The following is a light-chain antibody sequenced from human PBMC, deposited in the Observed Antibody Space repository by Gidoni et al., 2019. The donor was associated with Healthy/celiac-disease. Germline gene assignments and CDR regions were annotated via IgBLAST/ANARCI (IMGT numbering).Light chain of an antibody. CDR2: DAS. Sequence: ELVLTQSPATLSFSAGERATLSCRASQSVSSYLAWYQQKPGQAPMLLIHDASNRATGIPARFSGSGSGTDCTLTISSLGPEDFAVYYCQQRSNWPPAFGQGTKLEIK. CDR1: QSVSSY. J-gene: IGKJ2*01. V-gene: IGKV3-11*01. CDR3: QQRSNWPPA.